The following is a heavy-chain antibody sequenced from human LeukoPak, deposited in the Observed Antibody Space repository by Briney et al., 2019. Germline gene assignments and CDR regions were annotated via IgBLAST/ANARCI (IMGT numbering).Heavy chain of an antibody. J-gene: IGHJ4*02. CDR3: ARQYYDILTDPNYFDS. Sequence: GESLKISCKGSGYSFSNYWIGWVRQMPGKGLEWVGIILPGDSDTRYSPSLQGQVTMSADKSISTAYLQWSSLKAADTAMYYCARQYYDILTDPNYFDSWGQRTLVTVSS. V-gene: IGHV5-51*01. CDR1: GYSFSNYW. CDR2: ILPGDSDT. D-gene: IGHD3-9*01.